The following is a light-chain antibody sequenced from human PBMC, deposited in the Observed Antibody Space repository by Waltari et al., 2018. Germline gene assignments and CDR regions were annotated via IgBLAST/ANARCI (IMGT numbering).Light chain of an antibody. CDR2: KDT. Sequence: SYELTQPPSVSVSPGQTARITCSGDALPTQYDYWYQHEPGQAPLLVIYKDTQRPSGIPERFSGSSSGTTVTLTISGVQAEDEADYYCQSADSSGSYIVFGGGTQLTVL. CDR1: ALPTQY. V-gene: IGLV3-25*03. J-gene: IGLJ7*01. CDR3: QSADSSGSYIV.